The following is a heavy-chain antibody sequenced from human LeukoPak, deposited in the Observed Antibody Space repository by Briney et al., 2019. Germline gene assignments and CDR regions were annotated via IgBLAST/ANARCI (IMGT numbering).Heavy chain of an antibody. CDR3: ARDPPHYDSSGYYSYLYFFDY. J-gene: IGHJ4*02. D-gene: IGHD3-22*01. Sequence: GASVKVSCKASGYTFTSYGISWVRQAPGQGLEWMGCISAYNGNTNYAQKLQGGVTMITDTSTSTAYMELRSLRSDDTAVYYCARDPPHYDSSGYYSYLYFFDYGGQGTLVTVSS. CDR2: ISAYNGNT. V-gene: IGHV1-18*01. CDR1: GYTFTSYG.